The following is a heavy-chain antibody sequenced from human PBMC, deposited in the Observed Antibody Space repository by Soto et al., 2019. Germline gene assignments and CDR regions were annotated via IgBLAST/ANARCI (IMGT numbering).Heavy chain of an antibody. CDR2: IFPGDSDT. Sequence: PGESLKISCKVSGYSFTNYWIGWVRQMPGKGLEWLGVIFPGDSDTNYSPSFEGRVTLSADKSTNTAYLQWSSLEASGTAIYYCARQGKTGATYYFXYWGQGALVXVSS. CDR1: GYSFTNYW. V-gene: IGHV5-51*01. D-gene: IGHD1-26*01. CDR3: ARQGKTGATYYFXY. J-gene: IGHJ4*02.